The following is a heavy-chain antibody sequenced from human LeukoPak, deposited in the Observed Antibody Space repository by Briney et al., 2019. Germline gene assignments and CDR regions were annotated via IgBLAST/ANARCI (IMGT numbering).Heavy chain of an antibody. D-gene: IGHD3-22*01. CDR2: ISVTGGSA. CDR3: AKAPGLYDSHLDY. CDR1: GFTFSSYA. J-gene: IGHJ4*02. Sequence: GGSLRLSCAASGFTFSSYAMSWVRQAPGKGLEWVSAISVTGGSADYADSVKGRFTISRDNSKNTLYLQMDSLGAEDTAVYLRAKAPGLYDSHLDYWGQGTLVTVSS. V-gene: IGHV3-23*01.